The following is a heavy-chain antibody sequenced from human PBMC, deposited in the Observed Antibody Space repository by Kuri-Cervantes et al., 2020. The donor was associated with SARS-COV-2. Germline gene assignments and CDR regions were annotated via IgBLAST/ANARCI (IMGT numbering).Heavy chain of an antibody. Sequence: GESLKISCAASGFTFSNAWMNWVRQAPGKGLEWVANIKHDGSEKYYVDSVKGRFTISRDNAKNSLYVQMNSLRAEDTAVYYRVREDSSGWRHSDMDVWGQGTTVTVSS. CDR2: IKHDGSEK. V-gene: IGHV3-7*01. CDR1: GFTFSNAW. J-gene: IGHJ6*02. CDR3: VREDSSGWRHSDMDV. D-gene: IGHD6-19*01.